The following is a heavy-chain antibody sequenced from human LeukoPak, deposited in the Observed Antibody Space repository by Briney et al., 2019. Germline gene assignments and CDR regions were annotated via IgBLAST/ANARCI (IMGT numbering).Heavy chain of an antibody. V-gene: IGHV3-30*02. D-gene: IGHD5-18*01. CDR2: IRYDGSYK. CDR1: GFNFSTYD. CDR3: AKDLFRYSYKYYFDY. Sequence: GGSLRLSCAASGFNFSTYDMHWVRQAPGKGLEWVAFIRYDGSYKYNADSVKGRFTISRDNSKSTLYLQMNSLRAEDTAIYYCAKDLFRYSYKYYFDYWGQGTLVTVSS. J-gene: IGHJ4*02.